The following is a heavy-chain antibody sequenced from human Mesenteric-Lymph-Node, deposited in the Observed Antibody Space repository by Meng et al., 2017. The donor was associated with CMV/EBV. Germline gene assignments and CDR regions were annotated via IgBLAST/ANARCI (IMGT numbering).Heavy chain of an antibody. V-gene: IGHV3-11*04. CDR1: GFTFSDYY. CDR3: AREYELRYFDL. D-gene: IGHD1-26*01. CDR2: IDTSARTR. Sequence: LSCAASGFTFSDYYMSWIRQAPGKGLEWVSYIDTSARTRYHADSVKGRFSISRDNAKNSLNLQMSSLRADDTAVHYCAREYELRYFDLWGRGTLVTVSS. J-gene: IGHJ2*01.